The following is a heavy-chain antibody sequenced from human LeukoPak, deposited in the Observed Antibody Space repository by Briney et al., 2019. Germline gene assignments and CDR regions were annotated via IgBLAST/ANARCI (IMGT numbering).Heavy chain of an antibody. J-gene: IGHJ6*03. CDR3: SREPRGIVGNYYYYYMDV. Sequence: SVKVSCKASGGTFSSYAISWVRQAPGQGLEWMGRIIPIFGTANYAQKFLGRVTITTDESTSTAYMELSSLRSEDTAVYYCSREPRGIVGNYYYYYMDVWGKGTTVTVSS. CDR1: GGTFSSYA. CDR2: IIPIFGTA. V-gene: IGHV1-69*05. D-gene: IGHD1-26*01.